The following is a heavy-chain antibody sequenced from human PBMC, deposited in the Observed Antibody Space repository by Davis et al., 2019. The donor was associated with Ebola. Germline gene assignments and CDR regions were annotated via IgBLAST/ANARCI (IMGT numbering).Heavy chain of an antibody. CDR1: GFTFSSYA. D-gene: IGHD6-6*01. J-gene: IGHJ5*02. V-gene: IGHV3-23*01. CDR2: ISGSGGST. CDR3: AKGGGTSSSDFRRT. Sequence: GESLKISCAASGFTFSSYAMSWVRQAPGKRLEWVSAISGSGGSTYYADSVKGRLTISRDNSKNTLYLQMNSLRAEDTAVYYCAKGGGTSSSDFRRTWGQGTLVTVSS.